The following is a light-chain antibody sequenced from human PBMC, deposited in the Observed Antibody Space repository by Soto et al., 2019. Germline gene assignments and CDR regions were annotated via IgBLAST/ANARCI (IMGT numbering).Light chain of an antibody. J-gene: IGLJ2*01. CDR2: ANN. V-gene: IGLV1-40*01. CDR1: NSDIGAGYD. CDR3: QSQDNSLSAHVV. Sequence: QSVLTQPPSVSGAPGQRVTISCTGTNSDIGAGYDVHWYQQFPGRAPKLLIYANNNRPSGVPERFSGSKSGTSTSLALTGLQAEDEDEYYCQSQDNSLSAHVVFGGGTKLTVL.